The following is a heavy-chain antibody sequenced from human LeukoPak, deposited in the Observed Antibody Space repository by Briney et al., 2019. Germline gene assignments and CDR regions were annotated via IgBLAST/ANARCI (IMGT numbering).Heavy chain of an antibody. Sequence: PSQTLSLTCTVSGGSISRGGYYWTWIRQHPGKGLEWIGYIYYSGSTYYNPSLESRLTMSVDTSKNQFSLKLSSVTAADTALYYCARAGGLSFDYWGQGTLVTVSS. V-gene: IGHV4-31*03. D-gene: IGHD3-16*02. CDR3: ARAGGLSFDY. CDR2: IYYSGST. CDR1: GGSISRGGYY. J-gene: IGHJ4*02.